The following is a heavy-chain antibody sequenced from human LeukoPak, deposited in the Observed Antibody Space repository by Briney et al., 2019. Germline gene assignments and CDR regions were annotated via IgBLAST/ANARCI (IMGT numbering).Heavy chain of an antibody. Sequence: RSLRLSSAASGFTFSSYGMHWVRQAPGKGLEWVAVIWYDGSNKYYADSVKGRFTISRDNSKNTLYLQMNSLRAEDTAVYYCARGSGSWVSSSWSPVDYWGQGTLVTVSS. D-gene: IGHD6-13*01. CDR1: GFTFSSYG. V-gene: IGHV3-33*01. CDR3: ARGSGSWVSSSWSPVDY. CDR2: IWYDGSNK. J-gene: IGHJ4*02.